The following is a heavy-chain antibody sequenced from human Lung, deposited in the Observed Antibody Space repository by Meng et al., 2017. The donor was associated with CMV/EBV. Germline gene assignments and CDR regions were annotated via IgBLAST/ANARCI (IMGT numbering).Heavy chain of an antibody. Sequence: GEXXKISCAASGFTFSTYNMNWVRQAPGKGLEWVSSISGSGSDIYYADSIKGRFTISRDNTRNSLHLQMTGLRAEDTAVYYCARDGRPLHFLEFSAGWFDPWXQGTXVTVSS. D-gene: IGHD3-3*01. V-gene: IGHV3-21*01. CDR3: ARDGRPLHFLEFSAGWFDP. J-gene: IGHJ5*02. CDR1: GFTFSTYN. CDR2: ISGSGSDI.